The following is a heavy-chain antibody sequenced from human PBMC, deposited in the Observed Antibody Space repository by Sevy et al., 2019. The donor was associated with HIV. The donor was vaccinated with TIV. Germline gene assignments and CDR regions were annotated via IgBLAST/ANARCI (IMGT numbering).Heavy chain of an antibody. D-gene: IGHD5-18*01. CDR1: GFTFSSYA. CDR2: ISYEGNNK. CDR3: ARGLTALPGYYYGLDV. J-gene: IGHJ6*02. Sequence: GGCLRLSCAASGFTFSSYAMNWVRQAPGKGLEWMALISYEGNNKYYADSVKGRFTISRDNSKNTLYLQMNSLRGEDTAFYYYARGLTALPGYYYGLDVWGQGTTVTVSS. V-gene: IGHV3-30*04.